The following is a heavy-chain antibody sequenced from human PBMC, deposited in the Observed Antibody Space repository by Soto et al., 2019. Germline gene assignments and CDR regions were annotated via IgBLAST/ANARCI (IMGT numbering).Heavy chain of an antibody. CDR3: AKDSTPSKGDYVHRYYYYGMDV. CDR2: ISGSGGST. CDR1: GFTFSSYA. J-gene: IGHJ6*02. V-gene: IGHV3-23*01. Sequence: PGGSLRLSCAASGFTFSSYAMSWVRQAPGKGLEWVSAISGSGGSTYYADSVKGRFTISRDNSKNTLYLQMNSLRAEDTAVYYCAKDSTPSKGDYVHRYYYYGMDVWGQGTTVTVSS. D-gene: IGHD4-17*01.